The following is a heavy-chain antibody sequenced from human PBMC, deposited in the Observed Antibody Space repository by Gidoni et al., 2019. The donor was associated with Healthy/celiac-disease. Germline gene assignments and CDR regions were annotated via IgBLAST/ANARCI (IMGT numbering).Heavy chain of an antibody. CDR2: ISYDGSNK. J-gene: IGHJ6*02. D-gene: IGHD1-1*01. CDR3: AKVLQLYYYYYGMDV. CDR1: GFTFSSYG. Sequence: QVQLVESGGGVVQPGRSLRLSCAASGFTFSSYGMHWVRQAPGKGLEWVAVISYDGSNKYYADSVKGRFTISRDNSKNTLYLQMNSLRAEDTAVYYCAKVLQLYYYYYGMDVWGQGTTVTVSS. V-gene: IGHV3-30*18.